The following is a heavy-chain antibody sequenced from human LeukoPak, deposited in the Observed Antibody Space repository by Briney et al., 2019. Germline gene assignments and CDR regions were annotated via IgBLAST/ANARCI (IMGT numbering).Heavy chain of an antibody. CDR2: ISNNGGYT. Sequence: PGGSLRLSCAASGFTFSSSAMSWVRQAPGKGLEWVSAISNNGGYTYYADSVQGRFTISRDNSKSTLCLQMNSLRAEDTAVYYCAGDSFTMVRGLPDYWGQGTLVTVSS. V-gene: IGHV3-23*01. CDR3: AGDSFTMVRGLPDY. CDR1: GFTFSSSA. J-gene: IGHJ4*02. D-gene: IGHD3-10*01.